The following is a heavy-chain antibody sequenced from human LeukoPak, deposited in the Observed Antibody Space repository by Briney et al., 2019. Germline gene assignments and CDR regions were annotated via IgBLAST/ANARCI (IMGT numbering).Heavy chain of an antibody. V-gene: IGHV4-59*08. J-gene: IGHJ5*02. D-gene: IGHD1-26*01. Sequence: SQTLSLTCTVSGGSISSYYWSWIRQPPGKGLEWIGYVYYSGSTNYSPSLKSRVTISVDTSKSQFSLKLTSVTAADTAMYYCARHTNSAVIIGDWFDPWGQGTLVTVSS. CDR1: GGSISSYY. CDR3: ARHTNSAVIIGDWFDP. CDR2: VYYSGST.